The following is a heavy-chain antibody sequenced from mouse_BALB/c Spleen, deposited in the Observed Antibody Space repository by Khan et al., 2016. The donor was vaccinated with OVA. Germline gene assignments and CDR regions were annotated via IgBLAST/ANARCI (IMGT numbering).Heavy chain of an antibody. CDR3: AKRYYNKSYVFGY. J-gene: IGHJ3*01. CDR1: GYIFTSYW. V-gene: IGHV1-76*01. CDR2: FYLGTGSI. Sequence: HVQLKQSGAELVRPGASVKLSCKTSGYIFTSYWIHWVKQRSGQGLEWIARFYLGTGSIYYSEKFKGKATLTADKSSSTAYMQLSSLKSEDSAVYYEAKRYYNKSYVFGYEVLGALVTGSA. D-gene: IGHD1-1*01.